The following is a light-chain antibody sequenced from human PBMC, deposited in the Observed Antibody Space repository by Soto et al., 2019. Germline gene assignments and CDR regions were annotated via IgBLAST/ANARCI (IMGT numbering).Light chain of an antibody. V-gene: IGKV3-15*01. CDR3: QQYDNWLMYA. Sequence: EIVMTQSPATLSVSPGERATLSCRASQSVSGKLAWYQQKPGQAPRLIIYGASTRAPGIPARFSGRGSGTQFTLTLSSLQSEDFAVYYCQQYDNWLMYAFGQGTKLEIK. CDR1: QSVSGK. J-gene: IGKJ2*01. CDR2: GAS.